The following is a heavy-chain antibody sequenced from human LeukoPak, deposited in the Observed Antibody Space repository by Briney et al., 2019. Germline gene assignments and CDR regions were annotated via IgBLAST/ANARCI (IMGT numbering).Heavy chain of an antibody. CDR3: ARERKGYFDWLYYFDY. V-gene: IGHV4-38-2*02. D-gene: IGHD3-9*01. Sequence: PSEALSLTCTVSGYSISSSYYWGWIRQPPGKGLEWIGSIYYSGSTYYNPSLKSRVTISVDTSKNQFSLKLSSVTAADTAVYYCARERKGYFDWLYYFDYWGQGTLVTVSS. CDR1: GYSISSSYY. CDR2: IYYSGST. J-gene: IGHJ4*02.